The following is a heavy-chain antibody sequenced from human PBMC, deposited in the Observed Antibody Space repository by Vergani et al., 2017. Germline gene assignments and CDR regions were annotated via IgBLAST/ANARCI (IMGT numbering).Heavy chain of an antibody. CDR1: GYTFTSYG. CDR3: ARQIAVAGTGAFDI. CDR2: IIPIFGTA. D-gene: IGHD6-19*01. V-gene: IGHV1-69*06. Sequence: QVQLVQSGAEVKKPGASVKVSCKASGYTFTSYGISWVRQAPGQGLEWMGGIIPIFGTANYAQKFQGRVTITADKSTSTAYMELSSLRSEDTAVYYCARQIAVAGTGAFDIWGQGTMVTVSS. J-gene: IGHJ3*02.